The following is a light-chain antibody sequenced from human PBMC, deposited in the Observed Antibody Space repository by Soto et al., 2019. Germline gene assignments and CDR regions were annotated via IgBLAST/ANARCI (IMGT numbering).Light chain of an antibody. CDR3: QKYSSVPV. Sequence: DIPMTQSPSSLSASVGDRVTITCRASQGITNYVAWYQQKPGQPPKLLIYAASTLQSGVPSRFSGSGSGTDFTLTINSLQPEDVATYSCQKYSSVPVFGPGTKVDIK. CDR2: AAS. J-gene: IGKJ3*01. CDR1: QGITNY. V-gene: IGKV1-27*01.